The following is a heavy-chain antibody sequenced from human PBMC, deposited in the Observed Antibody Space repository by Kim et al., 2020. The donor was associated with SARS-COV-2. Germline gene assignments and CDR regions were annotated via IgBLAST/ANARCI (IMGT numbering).Heavy chain of an antibody. D-gene: IGHD3-16*01. CDR3: ATVIFGGGD. J-gene: IGHJ4*02. Sequence: GGSLRLSCAASGFTFVTAGMSWVRQAPGKGLEWVAGMKSNPDGGAKDYAATGKGRFIISRDESKNTLYLQRNSLKHEDTAVYYCATVIFGGGDWGQGTL. CDR1: GFTFVTAG. CDR2: MKSNPDGGAK. V-gene: IGHV3-15*01.